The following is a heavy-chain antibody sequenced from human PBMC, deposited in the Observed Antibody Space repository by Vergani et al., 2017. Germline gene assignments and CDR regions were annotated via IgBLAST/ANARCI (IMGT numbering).Heavy chain of an antibody. D-gene: IGHD3-10*01. Sequence: QVQLQESGPGLVKPSETLSLTCAVSGYSISSGYYWGWIRQPPGKGLEWIGSIYHSGSTYYNPSLKSRVTISVDTSKNQFSLKLSSVTAADTAVYYCARLGMGAYYYGSGTPSWGQGTLVSVSS. CDR3: ARLGMGAYYYGSGTPS. J-gene: IGHJ4*02. CDR1: GYSISSGYY. V-gene: IGHV4-38-2*01. CDR2: IYHSGST.